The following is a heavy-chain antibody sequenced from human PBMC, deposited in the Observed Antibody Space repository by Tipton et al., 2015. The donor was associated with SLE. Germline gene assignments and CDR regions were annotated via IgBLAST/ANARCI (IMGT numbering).Heavy chain of an antibody. CDR3: AKNRLVNSWYFDF. CDR1: GFTFSGYG. V-gene: IGHV3-30*02. Sequence: SLRLSCAASGFTFSGYGVHWVRQAPGKGLEWVAFIGYDGSNKYYADSVKGRFTISRDNSKNTLFLQMDSLRAEDTAVYYCAKNRLVNSWYFDFWGQGTLVTVSS. J-gene: IGHJ4*02. D-gene: IGHD3-16*01. CDR2: IGYDGSNK.